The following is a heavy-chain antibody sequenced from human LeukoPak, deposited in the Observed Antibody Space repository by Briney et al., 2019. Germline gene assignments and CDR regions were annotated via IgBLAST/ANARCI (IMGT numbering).Heavy chain of an antibody. V-gene: IGHV4-61*02. CDR2: IYTSGST. J-gene: IGHJ4*02. Sequence: MASETLSLTCTVSGGSISSGSYYWSWIRQPAGKGLEWIGRIYTSGSTNYNPSLKSRVTISVDTSKNQFSLKLSSVTAADTAVYYCASGEELWGYFDYWGQGTLVTVSS. CDR3: ASGEELWGYFDY. D-gene: IGHD3-16*01. CDR1: GGSISSGSYY.